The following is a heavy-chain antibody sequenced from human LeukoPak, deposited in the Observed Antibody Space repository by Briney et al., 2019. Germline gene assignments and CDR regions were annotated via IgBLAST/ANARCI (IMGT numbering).Heavy chain of an antibody. D-gene: IGHD2-15*01. CDR2: ISSSSSTI. CDR1: GFTFSSYS. V-gene: IGHV3-48*04. CDR3: AKGGGRVAFDI. Sequence: GGSLRLSCAASGFTFSSYSMNWVRQAPGKGLEWVSYISSSSSTIYYADSVKGRFTISRDNAKNSLYLQMNSLRVEDTAVYYCAKGGGRVAFDIWGQGTMVTVSS. J-gene: IGHJ3*02.